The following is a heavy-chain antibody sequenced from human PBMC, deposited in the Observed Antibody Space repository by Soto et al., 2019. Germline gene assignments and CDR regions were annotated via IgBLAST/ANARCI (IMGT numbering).Heavy chain of an antibody. V-gene: IGHV4-34*01. D-gene: IGHD3-9*01. Sequence: QVQLQQWGAGPLRPLETLSLTCGVSGGSFSGYYWAWIRQSPGKGLEWIGEINDRGSINYNPSLKSRVSISVDTSKNHYSLNLRSVTAAYTAVYYCARDSHDILTWPPCVWYFDLWGRGTLVTVSS. J-gene: IGHJ2*01. CDR2: INDRGSI. CDR1: GGSFSGYY. CDR3: ARDSHDILTWPPCVWYFDL.